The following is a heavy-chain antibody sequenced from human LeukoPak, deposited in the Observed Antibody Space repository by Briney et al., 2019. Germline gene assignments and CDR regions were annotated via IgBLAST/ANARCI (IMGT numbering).Heavy chain of an antibody. J-gene: IGHJ4*02. Sequence: GGSLRLSCAASGFTFSSYAMTWVRQAPGKGLEWVSGISGGGGSRYHADSVRGRFTISRDNSKNTLYLEMNSLRAEDTAVYYCAKNKARLDILIGYHLDDWGQGTLVTVSS. D-gene: IGHD3-9*01. CDR3: AKNKARLDILIGYHLDD. V-gene: IGHV3-23*01. CDR2: ISGGGGSR. CDR1: GFTFSSYA.